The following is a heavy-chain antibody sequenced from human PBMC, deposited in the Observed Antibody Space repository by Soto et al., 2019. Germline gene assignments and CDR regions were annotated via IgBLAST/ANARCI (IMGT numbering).Heavy chain of an antibody. J-gene: IGHJ6*02. CDR3: ARAGGYANYYYYGMDV. CDR1: GSTFSSYD. CDR2: IGTAGDT. Sequence: VGSLRLSCAASGSTFSSYDMHWVRQATGKGLEWVSAIGTAGDTYYPGSVKGRFTISRENAKNSLYLQMNSLRAGDTAVYYCARAGGYANYYYYGMDVWGQGTTVTVSS. V-gene: IGHV3-13*01. D-gene: IGHD3-16*01.